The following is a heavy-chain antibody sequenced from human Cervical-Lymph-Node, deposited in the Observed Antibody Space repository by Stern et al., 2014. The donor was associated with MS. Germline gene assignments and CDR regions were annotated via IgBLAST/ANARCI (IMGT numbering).Heavy chain of an antibody. CDR2: IRSKAKNYAT. CDR1: EFTLSGSA. D-gene: IGHD6-19*01. V-gene: IGHV3-73*02. Sequence: EVQLVESGGGLVQPGGSLKLSCAASEFTLSGSAIHWVRQASGRGLEWTGLIRSKAKNYATVYAASVKGRFTISRDDSKNTAYLHMNSLKTEDTAVYYCTRRAYSSGWFDAFDVWGQGTMVTVSS. CDR3: TRRAYSSGWFDAFDV. J-gene: IGHJ3*01.